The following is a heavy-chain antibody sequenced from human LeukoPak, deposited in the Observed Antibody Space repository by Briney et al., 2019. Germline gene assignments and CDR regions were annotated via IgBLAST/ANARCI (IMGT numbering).Heavy chain of an antibody. CDR2: IYYSGST. J-gene: IGHJ4*02. CDR3: ARARAISPYCSGGSCYGGLDY. D-gene: IGHD2-15*01. Sequence: SETLSLTCTVSGDSISSGDYYWSWIRQPPGKGLEWIAYIYYSGSTNYNPSLKSRVTISVDTSKNQFSLKLSSVTAADTAVYYCARARAISPYCSGGSCYGGLDYWGQGTLVTVSS. V-gene: IGHV4-61*08. CDR1: GDSISSGDYY.